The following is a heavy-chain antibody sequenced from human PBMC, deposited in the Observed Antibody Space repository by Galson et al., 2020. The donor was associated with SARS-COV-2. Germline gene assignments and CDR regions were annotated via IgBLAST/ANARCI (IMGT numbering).Heavy chain of an antibody. D-gene: IGHD2-2*01. CDR2: INPNSGGT. CDR1: GYTFTGYY. CDR3: ARDSCSSTSCYHRDSWFDP. Sequence: ASVKVSCKASGYTFTGYYMHWVRQAPGQGLEWMGWINPNSGGTNYAQKFQGWVTMTRDTSISTAYMELSRLRSDDTAVYYCARDSCSSTSCYHRDSWFDPWGQGTLVTVSS. V-gene: IGHV1-2*04. J-gene: IGHJ5*02.